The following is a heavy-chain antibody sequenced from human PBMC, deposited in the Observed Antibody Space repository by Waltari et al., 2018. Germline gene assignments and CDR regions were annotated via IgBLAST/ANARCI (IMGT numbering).Heavy chain of an antibody. D-gene: IGHD5-12*01. V-gene: IGHV4-59*01. CDR3: ARGQGYGYNPTLYYFDY. Sequence: QVQLQESGPGLVKPSETLSLTCTVSGGSISSYYWSWIRQPPGKGLEWIGYIYYSGSTNYNPSLKSRVTISVDTSKNQFSLKLSSVTAADTAVYYCARGQGYGYNPTLYYFDYWGQGTLVTVSS. CDR2: IYYSGST. J-gene: IGHJ4*02. CDR1: GGSISSYY.